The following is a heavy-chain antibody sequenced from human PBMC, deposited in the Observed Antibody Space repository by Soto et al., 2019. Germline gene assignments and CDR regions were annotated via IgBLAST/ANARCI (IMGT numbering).Heavy chain of an antibody. J-gene: IGHJ5*02. CDR3: ARDPDSSGWYNWFDP. D-gene: IGHD6-19*01. CDR2: ISSSSSTI. CDR1: GVPFSSYS. Sequence: GGSLRLSCAASGVPFSSYSMNWVRQAPGKGLEWVSYISSSSSTIYYADSVKGRFTISRDNAKNSLYLQMNSLRAEDTAVYYCARDPDSSGWYNWFDPWGQGTLVTVSS. V-gene: IGHV3-48*01.